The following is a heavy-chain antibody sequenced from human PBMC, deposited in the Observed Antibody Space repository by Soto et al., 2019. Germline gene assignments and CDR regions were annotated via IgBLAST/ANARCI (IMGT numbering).Heavy chain of an antibody. J-gene: IGHJ4*02. D-gene: IGHD1-1*01. V-gene: IGHV4-30-2*01. CDR1: GGSINSGGYS. CDR2: IYHTGTT. CDR3: AREGYNFGPFVY. Sequence: TSETLSLTCTVSGGSINSGGYSWTWIRQPPGKGLEWIGFIYHTGTTYYNPSLKSRVTISVDTSKNQFSLKLSSVTAADTAVYYCAREGYNFGPFVYWGQGALVTVSS.